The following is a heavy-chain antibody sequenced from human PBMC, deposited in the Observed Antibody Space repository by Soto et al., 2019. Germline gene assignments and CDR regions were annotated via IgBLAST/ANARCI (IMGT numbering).Heavy chain of an antibody. J-gene: IGHJ1*01. CDR3: ARMRYYYDSSAGSRYFQH. CDR2: VIYSGST. D-gene: IGHD3-22*01. V-gene: IGHV4-39*07. Sequence: SETLSLTCTVSGGSISTSNYYWGWIRQPPGKGLEWIGSVIYSGSTYYNTSLKSRVTISIDTSKNQFSLKLSSVTAADTAVYYCARMRYYYDSSAGSRYFQHWGQGTLVTVSS. CDR1: GGSISTSNYY.